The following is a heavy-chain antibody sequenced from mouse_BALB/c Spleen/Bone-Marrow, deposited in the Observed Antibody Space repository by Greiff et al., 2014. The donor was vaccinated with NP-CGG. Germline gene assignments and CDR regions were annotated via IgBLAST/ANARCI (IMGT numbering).Heavy chain of an antibody. CDR3: TRRDRYDYYAMDY. CDR1: GYTFTSYW. Sequence: SEAELVRPGASVKLSCKASGYTFTSYWINWVKQRPGQGLEWIGNIYPSDSYTNYNQKFKDKATLTVDKSSSTAYMQLSSPTSEDSAVYYCTRRDRYDYYAMDYWGQGTSVTVSS. V-gene: IGHV1-69*02. CDR2: IYPSDSYT. D-gene: IGHD2-14*01. J-gene: IGHJ4*01.